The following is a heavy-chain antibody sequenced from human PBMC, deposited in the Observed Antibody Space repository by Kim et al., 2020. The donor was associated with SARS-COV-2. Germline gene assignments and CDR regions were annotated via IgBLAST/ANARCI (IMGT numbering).Heavy chain of an antibody. J-gene: IGHJ4*02. CDR3: ARRGSSWYSQIDY. CDR2: ISSSSSHT. D-gene: IGHD6-13*01. Sequence: GSLRLSCAASGFTFSDHYMSWIRQAPGKGLEWVSYISSSSSHTNYADSVKGRFTISRDNAENTLYLQMNGLRVEDTAVYYCARRGSSWYSQIDYWGQGILVTVSS. V-gene: IGHV3-11*03. CDR1: GFTFSDHY.